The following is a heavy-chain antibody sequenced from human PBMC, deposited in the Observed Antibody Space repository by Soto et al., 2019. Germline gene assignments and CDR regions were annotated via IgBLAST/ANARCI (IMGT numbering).Heavy chain of an antibody. V-gene: IGHV4-31*03. D-gene: IGHD3-10*01. CDR2: IYSRGNT. CDR1: SGSTSRGLYY. J-gene: IGHJ4*02. CDR3: ARALSGSYFVLEY. Sequence: QVQLQESGPGLVKPSQTLSLTCTVSSGSTSRGLYYWTWIRQRPGKGLEWIGYIYSRGNTYYTPSLKSRVDMAFDTSKNQFSLRVSSMTAADTAIYYCARALSGSYFVLEYRGQGAQVTVSP.